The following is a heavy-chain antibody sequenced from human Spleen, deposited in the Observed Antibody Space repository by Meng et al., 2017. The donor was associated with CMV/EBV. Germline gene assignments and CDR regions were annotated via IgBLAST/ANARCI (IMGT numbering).Heavy chain of an antibody. CDR2: INWNGDNT. V-gene: IGHV3-20*04. D-gene: IGHD6-19*01. J-gene: IGHJ4*02. CDR3: ARGSSGIAVAGPHFDY. CDR1: GFTLDVHG. Sequence: GESLKISCTASGFTLDVHGMSWVRQAPGKGLQWVSGINWNGDNTGYADSVKGRFTISRDNAKNSLYLQMNSLRAEDTALYYCARGSSGIAVAGPHFDYWGQGTLVTVSS.